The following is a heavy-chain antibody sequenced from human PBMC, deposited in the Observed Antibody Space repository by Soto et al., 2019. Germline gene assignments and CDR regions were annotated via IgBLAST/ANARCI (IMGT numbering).Heavy chain of an antibody. Sequence: QVQLQESGPGLVKPSETLSLTCTVSGGSISSYYWSWIRQPAGKGLEWIGRIYTSGSTNYNPSLKSRVTMSVDTSKNQFSLKLSSVTAADTAVYYCARDGGLDDYGDWRGLNWFDPWGQGTLVTVSS. D-gene: IGHD4-17*01. J-gene: IGHJ5*02. CDR2: IYTSGST. V-gene: IGHV4-4*07. CDR1: GGSISSYY. CDR3: ARDGGLDDYGDWRGLNWFDP.